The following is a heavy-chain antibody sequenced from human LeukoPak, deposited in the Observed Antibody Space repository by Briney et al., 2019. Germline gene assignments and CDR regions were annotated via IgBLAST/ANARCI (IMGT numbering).Heavy chain of an antibody. CDR2: IYPGDSDT. J-gene: IGHJ4*02. CDR1: GFTFSSYW. Sequence: GESLKISCKGSGFTFSSYWIAWVRQMPGKGLEWMGIIYPGDSDTRYSPSFQGQVTISADTSISTAYLRWSSLKASDTAMYYCARSDSASWFDYWGQGTLVTVSS. CDR3: ARSDSASWFDY. D-gene: IGHD6-13*01. V-gene: IGHV5-51*01.